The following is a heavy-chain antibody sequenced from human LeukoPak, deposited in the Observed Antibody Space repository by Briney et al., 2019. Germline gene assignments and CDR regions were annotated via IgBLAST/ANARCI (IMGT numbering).Heavy chain of an antibody. V-gene: IGHV4-59*01. J-gene: IGHJ2*01. Sequence: SETLSLTCTVSGGSISSYYWSWIRQPPGKGLEWIGYIYYSGSTNYNPSLKSRVTISVDTSKNQFSLKLSSVTAADTAEYYCARDLLPVTEGYWYFDLWGRGTLVTVSS. D-gene: IGHD2-21*02. CDR3: ARDLLPVTEGYWYFDL. CDR2: IYYSGST. CDR1: GGSISSYY.